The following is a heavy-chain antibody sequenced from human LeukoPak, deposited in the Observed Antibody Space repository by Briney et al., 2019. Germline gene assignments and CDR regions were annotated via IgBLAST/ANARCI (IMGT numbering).Heavy chain of an antibody. V-gene: IGHV3-23*01. Sequence: GGSLRLSCAASGFTFSSIAMSWVRQAPDKGLEWVSTISGSGGGTYYADSVKGRFTISRDDSRNTLYLQMNSLRADDTAVYYCAKDLGRYRNNFFDYWGQGNLVTVSS. CDR2: ISGSGGGT. CDR3: AKDLGRYRNNFFDY. D-gene: IGHD1-26*01. CDR1: GFTFSSIA. J-gene: IGHJ4*02.